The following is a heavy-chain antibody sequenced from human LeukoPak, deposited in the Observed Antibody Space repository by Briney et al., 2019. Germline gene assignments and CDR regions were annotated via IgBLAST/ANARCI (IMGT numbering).Heavy chain of an antibody. CDR1: GFTFSSYE. D-gene: IGHD3-9*01. CDR3: AKEVQRYFDWFPPVVVSGSFAY. CDR2: ISGSGGST. V-gene: IGHV3-23*01. Sequence: PGGSLRLSCAASGFTFSSYEMNWVRQAPGKGLEWVSAISGSGGSTYYADSVKGRFTISRDNSKSTVYLQMNSLRAEDTAVYNCAKEVQRYFDWFPPVVVSGSFAYWGQGTLVTVSS. J-gene: IGHJ4*02.